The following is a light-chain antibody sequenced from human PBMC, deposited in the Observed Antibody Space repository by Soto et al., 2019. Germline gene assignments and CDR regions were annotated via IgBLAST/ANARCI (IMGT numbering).Light chain of an antibody. J-gene: IGLJ3*02. CDR3: CSYAGSSNWV. Sequence: QSALTQPPSASGSPGQSVTISCTGTSSDVGGYNYVSWYQQHPGKAPKLMIYEGSKRPSGVSNRVSGSKSGNTASLTISGLQAEDEADYYCCSYAGSSNWVFGGGTKLTVL. CDR2: EGS. CDR1: SSDVGGYNY. V-gene: IGLV2-23*01.